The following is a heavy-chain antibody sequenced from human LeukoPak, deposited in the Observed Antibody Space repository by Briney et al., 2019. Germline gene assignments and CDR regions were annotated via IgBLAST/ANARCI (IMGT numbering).Heavy chain of an antibody. D-gene: IGHD1-26*01. J-gene: IGHJ6*02. Sequence: SETLSLTCTVSGGSISSYYWSWIRQPAGKGLEWIGRIYTSGSTNYNPSLKSRVTMLVDTSKNQFSLKLSSVTAADTAVYYCARDPYGIGATDYYYGMDVWGQGTTVTVSS. CDR1: GGSISSYY. CDR3: ARDPYGIGATDYYYGMDV. CDR2: IYTSGST. V-gene: IGHV4-4*07.